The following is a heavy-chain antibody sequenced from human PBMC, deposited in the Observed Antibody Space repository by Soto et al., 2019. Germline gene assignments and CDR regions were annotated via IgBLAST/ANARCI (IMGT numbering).Heavy chain of an antibody. Sequence: SETLSLTCAVSGGSVNRGGYSWSWIRQTPGKGLEWLAYIYRTGHTIYNPSLNSRATISLDEPNNQFSLHLTSVTAADTAVYYCATAPAGIMWRHFDNWGPGSPVTVSS. CDR1: GGSVNRGGYS. J-gene: IGHJ4*02. V-gene: IGHV4-30-2*02. CDR3: ATAPAGIMWRHFDN. CDR2: IYRTGHT. D-gene: IGHD1-20*01.